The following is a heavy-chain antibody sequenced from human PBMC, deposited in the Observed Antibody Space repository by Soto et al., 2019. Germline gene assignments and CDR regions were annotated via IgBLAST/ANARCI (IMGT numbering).Heavy chain of an antibody. V-gene: IGHV4-39*02. Sequence: PSETLSLTCTVSGGPIASSLYYWGWVRQSPGKGLEWIESIYYSGSTHYNPSLKSRVTVSVDTSKNHFSLKLTSVTAADTAVYYCARGIQLWPITYYFDYWGQGTLVTVSS. CDR3: ARGIQLWPITYYFDY. CDR1: GGPIASSLYY. J-gene: IGHJ4*02. CDR2: IYYSGST. D-gene: IGHD5-18*01.